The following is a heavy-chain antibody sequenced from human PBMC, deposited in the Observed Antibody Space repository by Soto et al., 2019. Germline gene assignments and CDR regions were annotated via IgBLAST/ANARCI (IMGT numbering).Heavy chain of an antibody. Sequence: SETLSLTCTVSGGSLSGYYGSWIRRPPGMGLEWIASISYSGTTNYNSSLKSRVTISIDTSKNQFSLKLNSVTAADTAVYYCAREGYNFGPFDYWGQGALVTVSS. CDR1: GGSLSGYY. D-gene: IGHD5-18*01. V-gene: IGHV4-59*01. J-gene: IGHJ4*02. CDR3: AREGYNFGPFDY. CDR2: ISYSGTT.